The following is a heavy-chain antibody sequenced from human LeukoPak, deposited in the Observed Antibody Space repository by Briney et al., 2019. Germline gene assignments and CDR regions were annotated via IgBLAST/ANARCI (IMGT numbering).Heavy chain of an antibody. V-gene: IGHV3-23*01. CDR3: ASTEYCTSSDFHY. CDR2: ISASGGIT. J-gene: IGHJ4*02. Sequence: KPGGSLRLSCAASSLTFSSYAMTWVRQAPGKGLEWVSAISASGGITYYADSVKGRFTISRDNSKNTLYLQMNSLRAADTAVYDCASTEYCTSSDFHYWGQGTLVTVSS. CDR1: SLTFSSYA. D-gene: IGHD6-6*01.